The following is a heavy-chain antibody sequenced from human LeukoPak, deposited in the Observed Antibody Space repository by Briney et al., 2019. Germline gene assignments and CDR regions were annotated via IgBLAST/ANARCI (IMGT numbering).Heavy chain of an antibody. D-gene: IGHD6-19*01. Sequence: SETLSLTCAVYGGSFSGYYWSWIRQPPGKGLEWIGEINHSGSTNYNPSLKSRVTISVDTSKNQFSLKLSSVTAADTAVYYCARLPVAGSDYWGQGTLVTVSS. V-gene: IGHV4-34*01. J-gene: IGHJ4*02. CDR2: INHSGST. CDR3: ARLPVAGSDY. CDR1: GGSFSGYY.